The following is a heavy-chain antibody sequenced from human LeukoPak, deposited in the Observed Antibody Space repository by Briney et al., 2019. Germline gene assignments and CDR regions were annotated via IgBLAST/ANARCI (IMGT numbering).Heavy chain of an antibody. V-gene: IGHV4-59*01. CDR1: GGSINSYY. CDR2: IHYSGNT. D-gene: IGHD2-2*01. J-gene: IGHJ5*01. Sequence: SETLSLTCTVAGGSINSYYWSWIRQPPGKGLEWIGYIHYSGNTNYNPPLKSRVTISIDMYKKQFSPKLSSVTAADTAVYYCARLWGYCSSTSCYGASYFDSWGQGTLVTVSS. CDR3: ARLWGYCSSTSCYGASYFDS.